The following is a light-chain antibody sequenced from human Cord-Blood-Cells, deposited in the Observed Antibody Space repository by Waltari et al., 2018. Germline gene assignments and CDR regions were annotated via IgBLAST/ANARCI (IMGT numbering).Light chain of an antibody. V-gene: IGKV3-11*01. J-gene: IGKJ2*01. CDR2: DAS. CDR3: QQRSNWPRT. CDR1: QSVSSY. Sequence: EIVLTQSPATLSLSPGERATLSCSASQSVSSYLAWYQQKPGQAPRLLIYDASNGATGIPARFSGSGSGTDFTLTISSLEPEDFAVYYCQQRSNWPRTFGQGTKLEIK.